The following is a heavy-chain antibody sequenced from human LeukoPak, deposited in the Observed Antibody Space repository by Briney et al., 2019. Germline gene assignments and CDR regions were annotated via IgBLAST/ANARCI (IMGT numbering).Heavy chain of an antibody. CDR1: GFTFSSYA. V-gene: IGHV3-48*03. CDR2: ISSGASTI. Sequence: GGSLRLSCAASGFTFSSYAMNWVRQAPGKGLEWVSSISSGASTIYYADSVKGRFTISRDNAKNSLYLQMNSLSAEDTAVYYCARVGALSSSWLLYWGQGTLVTVSS. CDR3: ARVGALSSSWLLY. D-gene: IGHD6-13*01. J-gene: IGHJ4*02.